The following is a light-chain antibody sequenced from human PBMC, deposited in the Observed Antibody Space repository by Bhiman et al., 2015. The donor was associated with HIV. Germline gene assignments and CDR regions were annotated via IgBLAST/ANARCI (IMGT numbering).Light chain of an antibody. Sequence: QSALTQPRSVSGSPGQSVTISCTGTTSDVGGYNYVSWYQQHPGKAPKLMIYDVSKRPSGVPDRFSGSKSGTSASLAITGLQAEDEADYYCQSYDSSLSAGGVFGTGTKVTVL. CDR3: QSYDSSLSAGGV. V-gene: IGLV2-11*01. CDR1: TSDVGGYNY. CDR2: DVS. J-gene: IGLJ1*01.